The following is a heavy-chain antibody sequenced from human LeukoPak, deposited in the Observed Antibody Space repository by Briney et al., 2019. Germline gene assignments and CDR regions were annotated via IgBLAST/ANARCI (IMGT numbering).Heavy chain of an antibody. D-gene: IGHD6-13*01. J-gene: IGHJ3*02. V-gene: IGHV3-15*01. Sequence: GGSLRLSCAASGFTFSNAWMSWVRQAPGKGLEWVGRIKSKTDGGTTDYAAPVKGRFTISRDDSKNTLYLQMNSLKTEDTAVYYCTTDGEQQLDAFDIWGQGTMVTVSS. CDR3: TTDGEQQLDAFDI. CDR2: IKSKTDGGTT. CDR1: GFTFSNAW.